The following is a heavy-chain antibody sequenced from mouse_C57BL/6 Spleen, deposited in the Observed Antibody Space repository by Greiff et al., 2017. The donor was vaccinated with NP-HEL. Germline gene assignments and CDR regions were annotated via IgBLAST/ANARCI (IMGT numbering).Heavy chain of an antibody. J-gene: IGHJ1*03. CDR1: GFTFNTYA. Sequence: EVQGVESGGGLVQPKGSLKLSCAASGFTFNTYAMHWVRQAPGKGLEWVARIRSKSSNYATYYADSVKDRFTISRDDSQSMLYLQMNNLKTEDTAMYYCVRGGYYYGSSSYWYFDVWGTGTTVTVSS. CDR3: VRGGYYYGSSSYWYFDV. V-gene: IGHV10-3*01. CDR2: IRSKSSNYAT. D-gene: IGHD1-1*01.